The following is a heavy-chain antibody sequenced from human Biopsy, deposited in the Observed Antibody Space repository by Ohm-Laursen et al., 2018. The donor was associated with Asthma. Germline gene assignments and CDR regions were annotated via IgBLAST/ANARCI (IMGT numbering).Heavy chain of an antibody. CDR1: GYTFINYA. CDR2: INSGNGNT. CDR3: ARTYYDFLTGQVNDALAM. Sequence: ASVKVSCKASGYTFINYAIHWVRQAPGQRLEWMGWINSGNGNTKYSEKFQGRVTITRDTSASTAYMDLSSLRSEDTAVYYCARTYYDFLTGQVNDALAMWGQGTVVTVSS. D-gene: IGHD3-9*01. V-gene: IGHV1-3*01. J-gene: IGHJ3*02.